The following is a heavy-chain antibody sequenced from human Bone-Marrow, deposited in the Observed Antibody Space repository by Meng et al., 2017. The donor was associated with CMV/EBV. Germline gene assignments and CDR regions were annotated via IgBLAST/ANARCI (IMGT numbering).Heavy chain of an antibody. CDR3: AHITPRPGWIAY. Sequence: QLTCKESCPALGKPTKTRTLTCTFSGSAFRTSGVVGGWIRQPPGKALEWLALIYWDDYKRYSPSLKSRLTITEDTSKNQVVLTMTNMDPVDTATYYCAHITPRPGWIAYWGQGTLVTVSS. D-gene: IGHD6-6*01. V-gene: IGHV2-5*02. CDR1: GSAFRTSGVV. CDR2: IYWDDYK. J-gene: IGHJ4*02.